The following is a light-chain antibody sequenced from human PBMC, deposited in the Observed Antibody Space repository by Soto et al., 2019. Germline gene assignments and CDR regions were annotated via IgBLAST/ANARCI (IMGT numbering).Light chain of an antibody. V-gene: IGLV2-23*01. J-gene: IGLJ1*01. CDR2: EGD. CDR3: CSFSGSSTYV. CDR1: SSVVGSYNF. Sequence: QSVLTQPASVSGSPGQSITISCTGTSSVVGSYNFVSWYQQHPGKAPKLMIYEGDKRPSGVSDRFSGSKSGNTASLTISGLQSDVEADYYCCSFSGSSTYVFVTGSKVTVL.